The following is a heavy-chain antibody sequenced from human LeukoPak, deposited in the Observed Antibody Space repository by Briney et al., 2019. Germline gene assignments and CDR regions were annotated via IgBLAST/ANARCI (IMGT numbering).Heavy chain of an antibody. V-gene: IGHV3-11*01. D-gene: IGHD5-18*01. J-gene: IGHJ4*02. CDR3: AKVRGYSYGSADY. CDR2: ISSSGSTI. CDR1: GFTFSDYY. Sequence: GGSLRLSCAASGFTFSDYYMSWIRQAPGKGLEWVSYISSSGSTIYYADSVKGRFTISRDNSKNTLYLQMNSLRAEDTAVYYCAKVRGYSYGSADYWGQGTLVTVSS.